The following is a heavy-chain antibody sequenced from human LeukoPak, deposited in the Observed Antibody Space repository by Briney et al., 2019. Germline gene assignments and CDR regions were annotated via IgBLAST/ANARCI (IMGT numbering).Heavy chain of an antibody. D-gene: IGHD3-22*01. V-gene: IGHV4-34*01. CDR3: ARGSPYYYDSSGYYRAVYFQH. J-gene: IGHJ1*01. CDR1: GGSFSGYY. CDR2: INHSGST. Sequence: SETLSPTCAVYGGSFSGYYWSWIRQPPGKGLEWIGEINHSGSTNYNPSLKSRVTISVDTSKNQFSLKLSSVTAADTAVYYCARGSPYYYDSSGYYRAVYFQHWGQGTLVTVSS.